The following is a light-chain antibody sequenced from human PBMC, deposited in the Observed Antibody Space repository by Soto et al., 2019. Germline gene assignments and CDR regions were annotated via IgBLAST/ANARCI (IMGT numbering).Light chain of an antibody. J-gene: IGKJ5*01. Sequence: EVVLTQSPGTLSLSPGDRGTLSCRASQGVSSRLAWYQQKPGQAPRLLIYGGSSRAAGIPARFSAIGSGTDYTLTISRVEPEDFAVYYCQQYANSPNTFGQGTRL. V-gene: IGKV3-20*01. CDR2: GGS. CDR3: QQYANSPNT. CDR1: QGVSSR.